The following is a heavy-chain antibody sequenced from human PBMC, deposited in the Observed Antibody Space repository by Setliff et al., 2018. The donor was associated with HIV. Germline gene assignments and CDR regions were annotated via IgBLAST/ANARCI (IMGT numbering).Heavy chain of an antibody. V-gene: IGHV4-39*01. CDR2: GHNSGGT. D-gene: IGHD5-18*01. CDR3: VRHTRDTSLAHYYYYIDV. Sequence: SETLSLTCTVSGGSISTNSYYWGWIRQSPGKGLEWVGHGHNSGGTNYNPSLKSRLSISVDTSKNQFSLNVNSVTAPDTAVYYCVRHTRDTSLAHYYYYIDVWGKGTTVTVSS. J-gene: IGHJ6*03. CDR1: GGSISTNSYY.